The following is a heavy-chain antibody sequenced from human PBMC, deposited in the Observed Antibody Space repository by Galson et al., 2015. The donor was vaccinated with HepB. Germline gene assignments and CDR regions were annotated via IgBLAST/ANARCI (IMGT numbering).Heavy chain of an antibody. CDR3: AKDFRPRYYYGSGSYLIGMDV. J-gene: IGHJ6*02. D-gene: IGHD3-10*01. V-gene: IGHV3-30*04. CDR2: ISYDGSNK. CDR1: GFTFSSYA. Sequence: SLRLSCAASGFTFSSYAMHWVRQAPGKGLEWVAVISYDGSNKYYADSVKGRFTISRDNSKNTLYLQMNSLRAEDTAVYYCAKDFRPRYYYGSGSYLIGMDVWGQGTTVTVSS.